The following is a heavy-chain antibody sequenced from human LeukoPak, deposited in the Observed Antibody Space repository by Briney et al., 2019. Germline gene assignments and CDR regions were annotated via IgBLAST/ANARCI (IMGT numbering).Heavy chain of an antibody. CDR1: GGSISSYY. J-gene: IGHJ6*03. CDR2: IYTSGST. V-gene: IGHV4-4*07. CDR3: ARIGTYCGGDCYSDYYYYMDV. D-gene: IGHD2-21*02. Sequence: PSETLSLTCTVSGGSISSYYWSWIRQPPGKGLEWIGRIYTSGSTNYNPSLKSRVTMSVDTSKNQFSLKLSSVTAADTAVYYCARIGTYCGGDCYSDYYYYMDVWGKGTTVTVSS.